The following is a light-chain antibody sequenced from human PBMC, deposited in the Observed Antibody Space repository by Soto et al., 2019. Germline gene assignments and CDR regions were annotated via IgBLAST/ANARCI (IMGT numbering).Light chain of an antibody. J-gene: IGKJ1*01. Sequence: EIVLTQSPATLSLSPGERATLSYRASQSVGRNLAWYQQKPGQAPRLLIYDASNRATGIPARFSGGGSGTDFALTISSLEPEDCAAYYCQQLSNWPPTFGQGTKVDIK. CDR2: DAS. V-gene: IGKV3-11*01. CDR1: QSVGRN. CDR3: QQLSNWPPT.